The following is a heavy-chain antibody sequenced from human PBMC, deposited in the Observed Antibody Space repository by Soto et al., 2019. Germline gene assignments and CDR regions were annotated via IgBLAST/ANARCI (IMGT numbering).Heavy chain of an antibody. V-gene: IGHV2-5*01. CDR3: AHGGGWLFDY. D-gene: IGHD6-19*01. CDR2: MYWNDDN. CDR1: GFSLSTTAVG. Sequence: QITLKESGPTLVKPTQTLTLTCTFSGFSLSTTAVGVGWIRQPPGKALEWLALMYWNDDNHYSPSLKNRLTLNRHTSQNQVVLTMTNMDPADTGTYYCAHGGGWLFDYWGQGALVTVSS. J-gene: IGHJ4*02.